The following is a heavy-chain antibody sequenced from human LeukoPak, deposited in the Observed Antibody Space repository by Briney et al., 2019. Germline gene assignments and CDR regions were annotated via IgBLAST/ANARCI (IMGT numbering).Heavy chain of an antibody. CDR3: ARVTGYSSSWSDY. J-gene: IGHJ4*02. D-gene: IGHD6-13*01. CDR1: GFTFSSYA. CDR2: ISGSGGST. Sequence: GGSLRLSCAASGFTFSSYAMSWVRQAPGKGLEWVSAISGSGGSTYYADSVKGRFTISRDNAKNSLYLQMNSLRAEDTAVYYCARVTGYSSSWSDYWGQGTLVTVSS. V-gene: IGHV3-23*01.